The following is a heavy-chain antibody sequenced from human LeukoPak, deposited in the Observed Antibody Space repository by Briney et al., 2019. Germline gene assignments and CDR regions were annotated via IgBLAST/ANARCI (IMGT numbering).Heavy chain of an antibody. J-gene: IGHJ4*02. CDR3: ARQFVLRIATPGY. D-gene: IGHD6-13*01. Sequence: ASVKVSCKASGYTFTGYYVHWVRQAPGQGLEWMGWINPNSGGTNYAQKFQGRVTMTRDTSISTAYMELSRLRSDDTAVYYCARQFVLRIATPGYWGQGTLVTVSS. CDR2: INPNSGGT. V-gene: IGHV1-2*02. CDR1: GYTFTGYY.